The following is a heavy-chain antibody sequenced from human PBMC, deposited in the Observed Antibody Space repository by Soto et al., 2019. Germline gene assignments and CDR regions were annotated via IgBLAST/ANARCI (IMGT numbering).Heavy chain of an antibody. D-gene: IGHD6-19*01. CDR2: IYYSGST. CDR1: GGSISSSSYY. J-gene: IGHJ4*02. Sequence: SETLSLTCTVAGGSISSSSYYWGWIRQPPGKGLEWIGSIYYSGSTYYNPSLKSRVTISVDTSKNQFSLKLSSVTAADTAVYYCAIAVATTIDYWGQGTLVTVSS. V-gene: IGHV4-39*01. CDR3: AIAVATTIDY.